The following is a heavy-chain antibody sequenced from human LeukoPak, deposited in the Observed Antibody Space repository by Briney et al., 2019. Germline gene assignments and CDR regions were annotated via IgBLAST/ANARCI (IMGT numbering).Heavy chain of an antibody. CDR1: GLTFSNYA. CDR3: ATLTHGDGSGRPV. V-gene: IGHV3-64*02. CDR2: ISSNGGST. D-gene: IGHD4-17*01. J-gene: IGHJ4*02. Sequence: GGSLRLSCAASGLTFSNYAMHWVRQAPGKGLEYLSGISSNGGSTYYADSVKGRFTISRDNSKNTVYLQMGSLRAEDMAIYFCATLTHGDGSGRPVWGQGTLVTVSS.